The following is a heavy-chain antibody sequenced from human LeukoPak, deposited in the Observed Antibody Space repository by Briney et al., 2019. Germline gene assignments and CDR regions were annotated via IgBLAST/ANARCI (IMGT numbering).Heavy chain of an antibody. CDR1: GGSISSGGYY. J-gene: IGHJ4*02. V-gene: IGHV4-31*03. D-gene: IGHD4-23*01. CDR2: IYYSGST. CDR3: ARDSKAPYGGNSDYFDY. Sequence: PSQTLSLTCTVSGGSISSGGYYWSWIRQHPGKGLEWIGYIYYSGSTYYNPSLKSRVTISVDTSKNQFSLKLSSVTAADTAVYYCARDSKAPYGGNSDYFDYWGQGTLVTVSS.